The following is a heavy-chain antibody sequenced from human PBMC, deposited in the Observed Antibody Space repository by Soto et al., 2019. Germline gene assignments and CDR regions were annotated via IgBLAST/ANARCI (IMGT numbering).Heavy chain of an antibody. CDR2: IYPGDSDT. V-gene: IGHV5-51*01. Sequence: PGESLKISCKASDTTHWIAWVRQKPGKGLEWMGIIYPGDSDTKYSPSVQGQVTISVDKSISTAYLHWSSLKASDTATYYCARLVNYYFGMDVWGLGTTVTVSS. J-gene: IGHJ6*02. CDR3: ARLVNYYFGMDV. CDR1: DTTHW.